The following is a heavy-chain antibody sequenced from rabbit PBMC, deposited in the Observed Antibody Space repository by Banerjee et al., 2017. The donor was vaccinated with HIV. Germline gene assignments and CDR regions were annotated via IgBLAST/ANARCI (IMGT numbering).Heavy chain of an antibody. V-gene: IGHV1S45*01. CDR2: INTSSGNT. Sequence: QEQLEESGGDLVKPEGSLTLTCTASGFSFSNKYVMCWVRQAPGKGLEWIACINTSSGNTFYASGAKGRFTSSKTSSTTVTLQMTSLTAADTATYFCARDWGAYAGHGYATGWLDLWGPGTLVTVS. J-gene: IGHJ5*01. CDR1: GFSFSNKYV. CDR3: ARDWGAYAGHGYATGWLDL. D-gene: IGHD6-1*01.